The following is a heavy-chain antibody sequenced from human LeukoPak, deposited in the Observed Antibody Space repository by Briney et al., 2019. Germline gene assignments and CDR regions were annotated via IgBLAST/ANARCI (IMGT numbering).Heavy chain of an antibody. J-gene: IGHJ4*02. CDR3: ARGLKPEYSSGWHEPDY. CDR1: GGSISSGDYY. V-gene: IGHV4-30-4*08. Sequence: SQTLSLTCTVSGGSISSGDYYWSWIRQPPGKGLEWIGYIYYSGSTYYNPSLKSRVTISVDTSKNQFSLKLSSVTAADTAVYYCARGLKPEYSSGWHEPDYWGQGTLVTVSS. CDR2: IYYSGST. D-gene: IGHD6-19*01.